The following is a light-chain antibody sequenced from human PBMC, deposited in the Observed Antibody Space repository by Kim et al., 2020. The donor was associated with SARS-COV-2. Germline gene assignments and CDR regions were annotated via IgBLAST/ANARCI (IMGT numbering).Light chain of an antibody. CDR3: QQYYSTPRT. J-gene: IGKJ1*01. Sequence: DIVMTQSPDSLAVSLGERATINCKSSQSVLYRSNNKNYLAWYQQKPGQPPKLLIYLASTRESGVPDRFGGSGSGTDFTLTISSLQAEDVAVYYCQQYYSTPRTFGQGTKVDIK. CDR1: QSVLYRSNNKNY. V-gene: IGKV4-1*01. CDR2: LAS.